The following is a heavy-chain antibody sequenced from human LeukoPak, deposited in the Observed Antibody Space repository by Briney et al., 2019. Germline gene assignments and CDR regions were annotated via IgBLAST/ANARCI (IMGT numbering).Heavy chain of an antibody. J-gene: IGHJ6*02. Sequence: SETLSLTCTVSGGSISSYYWSWIRQPAGKGLEWIGRIYTRGSTNYNPSLKSRVTMSVDTSKNQFSLKLSSVTAADTAVYYCARDQRVRGVHYYYGMDVWGQGTTVTVSS. CDR1: GGSISSYY. V-gene: IGHV4-4*07. D-gene: IGHD3-10*01. CDR3: ARDQRVRGVHYYYGMDV. CDR2: IYTRGST.